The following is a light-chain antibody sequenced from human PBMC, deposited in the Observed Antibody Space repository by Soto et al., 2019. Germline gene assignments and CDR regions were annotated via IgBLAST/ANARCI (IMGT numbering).Light chain of an antibody. J-gene: IGLJ1*01. CDR1: SSDVGGYNY. V-gene: IGLV2-14*01. CDR2: EVN. CDR3: SSYRGGSALGV. Sequence: QSALTQPASVSGSPGQSITISCTGTSSDVGGYNYVSWYQQHPGKAPKLVIFEVNNRPSGVSNRFSGSKSGNTASLTISGLQAEDEADYYCSSYRGGSALGVFGTGTKSPS.